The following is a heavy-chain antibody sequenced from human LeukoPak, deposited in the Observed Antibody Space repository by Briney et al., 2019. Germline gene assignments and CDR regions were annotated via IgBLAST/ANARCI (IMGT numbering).Heavy chain of an antibody. J-gene: IGHJ3*02. CDR3: AREIGGSQPGAFDI. Sequence: SVKVSCKASGGTFSSYAISWVRQAPGQGLEWMGGIIPIFGTANYAQKFQGRVTITTDESTSTAYMELSSLRSEDTAVYYCAREIGGSQPGAFDIWGQGTMVTVSS. CDR2: IIPIFGTA. V-gene: IGHV1-69*05. D-gene: IGHD1-26*01. CDR1: GGTFSSYA.